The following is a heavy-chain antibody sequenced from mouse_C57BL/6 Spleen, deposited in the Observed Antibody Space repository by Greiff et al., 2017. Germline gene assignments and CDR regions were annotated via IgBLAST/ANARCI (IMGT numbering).Heavy chain of an antibody. Sequence: VQLQQPGAELVKPGASVKMSCKASGYTFTSYWITWVKQRPGQGLEWIGDIYPGSGSTNYNEKFKSKATMTVDTSSSTAYMQLSSLTSEDSAVDYCARECYYDGSYFDVWGTGTTVTVSS. D-gene: IGHD1-1*01. V-gene: IGHV1-55*01. CDR1: GYTFTSYW. CDR3: ARECYYDGSYFDV. J-gene: IGHJ1*03. CDR2: IYPGSGST.